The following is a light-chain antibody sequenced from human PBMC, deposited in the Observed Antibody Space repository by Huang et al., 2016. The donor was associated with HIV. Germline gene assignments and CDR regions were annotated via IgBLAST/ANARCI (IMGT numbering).Light chain of an antibody. CDR1: QSVTSN. J-gene: IGKJ1*01. CDR3: QHYNNWPWWT. Sequence: EVVMTQSPAILSVSPGERATLSCRASQSVTSNLAWYQQKPGQAPRLLIYSASPRATGIPARFSGSGSGTEFTRTISSLQSEDFAVYYCQHYNNWPWWTFGQGTKVEIK. V-gene: IGKV3-15*01. CDR2: SAS.